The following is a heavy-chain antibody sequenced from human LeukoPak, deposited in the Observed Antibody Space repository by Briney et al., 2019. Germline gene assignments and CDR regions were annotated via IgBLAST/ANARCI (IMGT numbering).Heavy chain of an antibody. CDR3: ARDDRYSSSSPYGY. V-gene: IGHV1-18*01. CDR1: GYTFTSYG. J-gene: IGHJ4*02. CDR2: ISAYNGNT. D-gene: IGHD6-6*01. Sequence: ASVKVSCKASGYTFTSYGISWVRRAPGQGLEWMGWISAYNGNTNYAQKLQGRVTMTTDTSTSTAYMELRSLRSDDTAVYYCARDDRYSSSSPYGYWGQGTLVTVSS.